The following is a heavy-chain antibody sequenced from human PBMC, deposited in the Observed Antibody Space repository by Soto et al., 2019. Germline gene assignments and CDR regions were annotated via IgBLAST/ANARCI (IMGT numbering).Heavy chain of an antibody. D-gene: IGHD3-22*01. Sequence: SVTLALTCTVSGGSISSGDYYWSWIRQPPRKGLMWIGYIYYSGSTYYNPSLKSRVTIAVDTSKNQFSLKWSSVTAADTAVYYCACDEYYDSSGYRTLPWACDIWGQGTMVTVS. J-gene: IGHJ3*02. CDR2: IYYSGST. CDR3: ACDEYYDSSGYRTLPWACDI. CDR1: GGSISSGDYY. V-gene: IGHV4-30-4*01.